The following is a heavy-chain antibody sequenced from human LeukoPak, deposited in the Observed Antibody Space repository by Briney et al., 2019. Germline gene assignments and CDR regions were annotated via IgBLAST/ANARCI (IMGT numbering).Heavy chain of an antibody. V-gene: IGHV3-23*01. CDR2: ISVSATT. J-gene: IGHJ3*02. CDR3: ARGLFLSGYLDAFDI. D-gene: IGHD3-22*01. Sequence: GGSLRLSCAASGFTFNNYAMSWVRQAPGKGLEWVSAISVSATTYYADSVMGRFTISRDNSKNTLYLQTNSLRVEDTAVYYCARGLFLSGYLDAFDIWGQGTVVTVSS. CDR1: GFTFNNYA.